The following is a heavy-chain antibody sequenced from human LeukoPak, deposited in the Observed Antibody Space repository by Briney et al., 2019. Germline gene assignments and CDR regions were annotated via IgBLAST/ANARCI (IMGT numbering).Heavy chain of an antibody. V-gene: IGHV4-34*01. CDR2: INHSGST. CDR3: ARGPPMVRGVIAY. Sequence: PGGSLRLSCAASGFTFSSYAMSWIRQPPGKGLEWIGEINHSGSTNYNPSLKSRVTISVDTSKNQFSLKLSSVTAADTAVYYCARGPPMVRGVIAYWGQGTLVTVSS. D-gene: IGHD3-10*01. CDR1: GFTFSSYA. J-gene: IGHJ4*02.